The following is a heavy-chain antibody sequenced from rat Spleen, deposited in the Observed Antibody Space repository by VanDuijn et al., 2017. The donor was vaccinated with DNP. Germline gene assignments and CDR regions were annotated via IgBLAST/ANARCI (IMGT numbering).Heavy chain of an antibody. J-gene: IGHJ2*01. CDR2: ISYDGSST. V-gene: IGHV5-7*01. D-gene: IGHD2-1*01. Sequence: EVQLVESGGGLVQPGRSMKLSCAASGFTFSNSDMAWVRQAPKKGLEWVATISYDGSSTYYRDSVKGRFTISRDNAKSTLYLQMDSLRSEDTATYYCTTDPYGYEDYWGQGVMVTVSS. CDR3: TTDPYGYEDY. CDR1: GFTFSNSD.